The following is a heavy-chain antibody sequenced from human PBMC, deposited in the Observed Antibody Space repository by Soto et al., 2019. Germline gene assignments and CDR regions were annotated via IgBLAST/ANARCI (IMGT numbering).Heavy chain of an antibody. J-gene: IGHJ1*01. V-gene: IGHV4-39*07. Sequence: QLHLQESGPGLVKPSETLSLTCTVSGDSFSTSNYYWGWIRQPPGKGLEWIGNIFYGGGTGVTYYNPSLKSRVIISVDTSKNQFSLKLHAVTAADTAVYYCARGDYLNRSGYYYFQHWGQGTPVTVSS. CDR1: GDSFSTSNYY. CDR2: IFYGGGTGVT. CDR3: ARGDYLNRSGYYYFQH. D-gene: IGHD3-22*01.